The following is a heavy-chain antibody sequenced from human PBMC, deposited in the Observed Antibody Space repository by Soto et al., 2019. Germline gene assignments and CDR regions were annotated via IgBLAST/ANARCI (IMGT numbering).Heavy chain of an antibody. Sequence: QVQLQQWGAGLLKPSETLSLTCAVYGGSFSGYYWSWIRQPPGKGLEWIGEINHSGSTNYNPSLKSRVTISVDTSKNQFSLKLSSVTAADTAVYYCARTRIVAAGLRWFGPWGQGTLVTVSS. CDR2: INHSGST. D-gene: IGHD6-13*01. CDR1: GGSFSGYY. J-gene: IGHJ5*02. V-gene: IGHV4-34*01. CDR3: ARTRIVAAGLRWFGP.